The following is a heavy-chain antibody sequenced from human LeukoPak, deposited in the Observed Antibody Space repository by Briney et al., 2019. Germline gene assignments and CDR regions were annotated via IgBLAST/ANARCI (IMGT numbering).Heavy chain of an antibody. CDR2: IHNSGRT. J-gene: IGHJ6*02. Sequence: SETLSLTCTVSGDSISDYYWSWIRQPPGKGLEWIGYIHNSGRTTNIPSLKSRVTISVDTSENHFSLKLSSVTAADTAVYYCARHILPVAGSGLDVWGQGTTVTVSS. D-gene: IGHD2/OR15-2a*01. V-gene: IGHV4-59*08. CDR3: ARHILPVAGSGLDV. CDR1: GDSISDYY.